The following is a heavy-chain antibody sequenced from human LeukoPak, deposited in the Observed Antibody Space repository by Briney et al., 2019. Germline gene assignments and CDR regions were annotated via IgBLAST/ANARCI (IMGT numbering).Heavy chain of an antibody. CDR1: GFTFSGFG. Sequence: GGSLGLSCVGSGFTFSGFGMRWVRQAPGKGLEHVSAISRNGDSTYYASSVKGRFTISRDDSKNTVYLRMGSLRTEDMGVYYCAREGGDSWGQGTLVTVSS. CDR3: AREGGDS. D-gene: IGHD3-16*01. V-gene: IGHV3-64*01. CDR2: ISRNGDST. J-gene: IGHJ5*01.